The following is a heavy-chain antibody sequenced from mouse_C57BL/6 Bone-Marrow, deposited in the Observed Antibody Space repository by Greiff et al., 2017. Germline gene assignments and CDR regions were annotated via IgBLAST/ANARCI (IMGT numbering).Heavy chain of an antibody. V-gene: IGHV3-8*01. Sequence: EVKLMESGPGLATPSQTLSLTCSVTGYSITSDYWNWIRKFPGNKLEYMGYISYSGSTYYTPSLKSRISITRDTSKNQYYLQLNSVTTENTATYXCARYVTAYYFDYWGQGTTLTVSS. CDR3: ARYVTAYYFDY. CDR1: GYSITSDY. J-gene: IGHJ2*01. CDR2: ISYSGST. D-gene: IGHD1-2*01.